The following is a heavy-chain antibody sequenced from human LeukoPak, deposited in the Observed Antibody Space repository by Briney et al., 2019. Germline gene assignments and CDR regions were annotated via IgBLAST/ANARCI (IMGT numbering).Heavy chain of an antibody. CDR3: ARRTYYYDSSGYYQPSYPFDY. CDR2: ISGSGGST. Sequence: GGSLRLSCAASGFTFDDYGMSWVRQAPGKGLEWVSAISGSGGSTYYADSVKGRFTISRDNSKNTLYLQMNSLRAEDTAVYYCARRTYYYDSSGYYQPSYPFDYWGQGTLVTVSS. D-gene: IGHD3-22*01. CDR1: GFTFDDYG. J-gene: IGHJ4*02. V-gene: IGHV3-23*01.